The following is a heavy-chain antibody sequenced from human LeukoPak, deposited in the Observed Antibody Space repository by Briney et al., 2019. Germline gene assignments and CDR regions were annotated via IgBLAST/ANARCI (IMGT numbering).Heavy chain of an antibody. CDR2: IRSRSSYI. Sequence: GRSLRLSCAASGFTFSSYSMNWVRQAPGKGLEWVSCIRSRSSYIYYANSVKGRFTISRDNAKNSLYLQMNNLRAEDTAVYYCARDRTIGELVDYWGQGTLVTVSS. V-gene: IGHV3-21*01. J-gene: IGHJ4*02. D-gene: IGHD3-10*01. CDR3: ARDRTIGELVDY. CDR1: GFTFSSYS.